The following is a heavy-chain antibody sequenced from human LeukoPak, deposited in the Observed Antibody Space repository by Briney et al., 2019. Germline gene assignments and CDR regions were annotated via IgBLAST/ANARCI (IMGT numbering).Heavy chain of an antibody. J-gene: IGHJ4*02. D-gene: IGHD3-10*01. CDR3: VRDRTMVIDY. Sequence: GGSLRLSCAASGFTFSSYEMNWVRQAPGKGLEWVSYISSSGNTMYYADSVEGRFTISRDNAKNSLYLQMNSLRAEDTAVYYCVRDRTMVIDYWGQGTLVTVSS. CDR1: GFTFSSYE. V-gene: IGHV3-48*03. CDR2: ISSSGNTM.